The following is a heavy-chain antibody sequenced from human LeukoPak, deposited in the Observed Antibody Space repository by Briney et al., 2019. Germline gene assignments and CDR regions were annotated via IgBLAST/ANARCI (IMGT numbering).Heavy chain of an antibody. CDR1: GFTFSSYW. D-gene: IGHD3-16*01. J-gene: IGHJ4*02. CDR2: IMDKNYGAKV. CDR3: TIDGGALKE. V-gene: IGHV3-15*01. Sequence: TGGSLRLSCAASGFTFSSYWMSWVRQAPGKGLEWVGRIMDKNYGAKVDCAAPVNGRFTISRDDSKNTMFLQMNNLGPDDTAVYYCTIDGGALKEWGQGTLVTVSS.